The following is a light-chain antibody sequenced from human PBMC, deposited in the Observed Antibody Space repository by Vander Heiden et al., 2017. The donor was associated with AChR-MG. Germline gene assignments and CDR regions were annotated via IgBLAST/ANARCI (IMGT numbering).Light chain of an antibody. J-gene: IGKJ2*01. CDR3: QQYNNWPPDT. Sequence: IVMTPSPATLSVSPGERATLSCRASQSVSSNLAWYQQKPGQAPRLLIYGASTRATGIPARFSGSGSGTEFTLTISSLQSEDFAVYYCQQYNNWPPDTFGQGTKLEIK. V-gene: IGKV3-15*01. CDR2: GAS. CDR1: QSVSSN.